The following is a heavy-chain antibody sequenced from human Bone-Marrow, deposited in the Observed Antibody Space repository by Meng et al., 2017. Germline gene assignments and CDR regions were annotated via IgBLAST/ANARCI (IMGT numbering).Heavy chain of an antibody. Sequence: SVKVSCKASGDTFNSFTFNWVRQAPGQGLEWMGGIIPIFGTANYAQKFQGRVTITTDESTSTAYMELSSLRSEDTAVYYCARGYFDIVVVPAAIGPTDYWYFDLWGRGTLVTVSS. CDR3: ARGYFDIVVVPAAIGPTDYWYFDL. D-gene: IGHD2-2*01. CDR1: GDTFNSFT. CDR2: IIPIFGTA. V-gene: IGHV1-69*05. J-gene: IGHJ2*01.